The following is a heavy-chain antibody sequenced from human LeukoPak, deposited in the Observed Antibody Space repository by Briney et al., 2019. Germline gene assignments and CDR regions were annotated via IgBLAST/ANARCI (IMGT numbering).Heavy chain of an antibody. Sequence: GGSLRISCAVSGFTFSISWMSWVRQAPGKGLECVANIKPDGSEKYYVDSVKGRFTISRDNAKNSLFLQMNSLRAEDTAVYYCASGNYFDYWGQGTLVTVSS. CDR2: IKPDGSEK. CDR3: ASGNYFDY. V-gene: IGHV3-7*01. J-gene: IGHJ4*02. CDR1: GFTFSISW.